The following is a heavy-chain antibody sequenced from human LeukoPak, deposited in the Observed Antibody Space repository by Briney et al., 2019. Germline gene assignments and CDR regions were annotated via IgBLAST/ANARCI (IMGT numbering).Heavy chain of an antibody. CDR2: ISGTGANT. D-gene: IGHD3-10*01. J-gene: IGHJ6*03. CDR1: GFTFSNYA. V-gene: IGHV3-23*01. Sequence: PGGSLRLSCAASGFTFSNYALSWVRQAPGKGLEWVSGISGTGANTFYADSVKGRFTISRDNSKNTLYLQMNSLRAEDTAVYYCAKDLFISPTYDYGSGKIYMDIWGKGTTVTISS. CDR3: AKDLFISPTYDYGSGKIYMDI.